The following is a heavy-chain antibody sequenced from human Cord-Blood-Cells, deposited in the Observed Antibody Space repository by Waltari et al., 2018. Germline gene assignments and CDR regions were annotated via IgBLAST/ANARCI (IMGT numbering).Heavy chain of an antibody. V-gene: IGHV3-21*01. CDR3: ARLGGEYSSSSGGY. D-gene: IGHD6-6*01. J-gene: IGHJ4*02. Sequence: EVQLVESGGGLVKPGGSLRLSCAASGFTFSSYSMNWVRQAPGKGLEWVSSISSSSSYIYYADSVKGRFTIARDNAKNSLYLQMNSLRAEDTAVYYCARLGGEYSSSSGGYWGQGTLVTVSS. CDR2: ISSSSSYI. CDR1: GFTFSSYS.